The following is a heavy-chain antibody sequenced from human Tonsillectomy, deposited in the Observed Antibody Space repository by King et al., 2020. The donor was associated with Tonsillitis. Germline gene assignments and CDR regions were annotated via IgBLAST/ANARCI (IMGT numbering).Heavy chain of an antibody. CDR3: AKAYYGSGSYSTGDS. Sequence: VQLVESGGGLVQPGGSLRLSCAASGFTFSSYAMSCVRQAPGKGLEWVSTISGSDGRTYYADSVKGRFTISRDNSKNTLYLQMNSLRAEDTALYYCAKAYYGSGSYSTGDSWGQGTLVTVSS. D-gene: IGHD3-10*01. V-gene: IGHV3-23*04. CDR1: GFTFSSYA. CDR2: ISGSDGRT. J-gene: IGHJ4*02.